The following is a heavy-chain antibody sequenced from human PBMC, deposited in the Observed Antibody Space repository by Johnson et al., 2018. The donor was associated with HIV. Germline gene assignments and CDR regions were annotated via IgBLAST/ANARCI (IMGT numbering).Heavy chain of an antibody. V-gene: IGHV3-66*03. CDR3: ARVSDSVSN. D-gene: IGHD2-2*01. CDR2: IYSGGST. Sequence: EVQLVESGGGLIQPGGSLRLSCAVFGFTVSRNYMSWVRQAPGKWMEWVSVIYSGGSTYYADSVKGRFTISRDNSKNTLYLQMNSLRAEYTAVYYCARVSDSVSNWGQGTMVTVSS. CDR1: GFTVSRNY. J-gene: IGHJ3*01.